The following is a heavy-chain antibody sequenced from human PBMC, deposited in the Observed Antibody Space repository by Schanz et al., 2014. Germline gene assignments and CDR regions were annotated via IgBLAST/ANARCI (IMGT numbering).Heavy chain of an antibody. V-gene: IGHV1-18*01. D-gene: IGHD3-9*01. CDR2: ISVYNHNK. CDR3: AKAEYDILTDSYSRLDP. Sequence: QVQLVQSGAEVKKPGASVKVSCKASGYIFINSGISWVRQAPGQGLEWMGWISVYNHNKEYDKKFQGRVTMTTDTSTSTAYMELRSLRSDDTAVYYCAKAEYDILTDSYSRLDPWGQGTLVTVSS. CDR1: GYIFINSG. J-gene: IGHJ5*02.